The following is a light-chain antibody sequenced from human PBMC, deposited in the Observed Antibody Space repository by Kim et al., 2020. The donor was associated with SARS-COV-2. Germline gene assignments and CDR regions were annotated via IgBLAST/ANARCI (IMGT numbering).Light chain of an antibody. Sequence: QSALTQPASVSGSPGQSITIPCNGTSSDIGGYNYVSWYRQEPGKAPKLMIYDVSKRPSGVSNRLSGSKSGTTASLTISGLQAEDEADYFCSSYENNRSWVFGGGTKVTVL. CDR3: SSYENNRSWV. V-gene: IGLV2-14*01. CDR1: SSDIGGYNY. J-gene: IGLJ3*02. CDR2: DVS.